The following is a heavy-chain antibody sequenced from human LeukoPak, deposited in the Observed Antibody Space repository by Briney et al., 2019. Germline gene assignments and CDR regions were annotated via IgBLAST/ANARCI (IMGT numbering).Heavy chain of an antibody. CDR1: GFTFSDYA. CDR2: ISSSGDYT. Sequence: GGSLRLSCSASGFTFSDYAMHWVRQAPGRGLQFVSAISSSGDYTSYSDSVKGRFTISRDNSKNTLYLQMSSLRAEDTAVYYCVKGEAAAPTGYWGQGTLVTVSS. V-gene: IGHV3-64D*06. D-gene: IGHD6-13*01. CDR3: VKGEAAAPTGY. J-gene: IGHJ4*02.